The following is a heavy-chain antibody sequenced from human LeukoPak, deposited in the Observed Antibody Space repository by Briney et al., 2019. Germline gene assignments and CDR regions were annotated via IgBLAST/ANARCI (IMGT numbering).Heavy chain of an antibody. V-gene: IGHV3-30-3*01. J-gene: IGHJ4*02. Sequence: GRSLRLSCAASGFTFSSSWMHWVRQGPGKGLEWVAVISYDGSNKFYADSVKGRFTISRDNSKNTLYLQMSSLSAEDTAVYYCARTTTPHYYGSGSYALGYWGQGTLVTVPS. D-gene: IGHD3-10*01. CDR3: ARTTTPHYYGSGSYALGY. CDR1: GFTFSSSW. CDR2: ISYDGSNK.